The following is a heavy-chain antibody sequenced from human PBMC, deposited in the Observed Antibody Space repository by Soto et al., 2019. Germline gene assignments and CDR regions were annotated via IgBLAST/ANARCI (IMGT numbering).Heavy chain of an antibody. Sequence: DVQLLESGGDLIQPGGSLRLSCAASGFTFSTYTMRWVRQAPGKGLEWVSTISSSGADPYYADSVKGRFTISRDNSKNTRYLQMRSLRAEDTAIYYCAKKMSTRPNGAFDIWGQGTMVTVSS. CDR1: GFTFSTYT. J-gene: IGHJ3*02. V-gene: IGHV3-23*01. CDR3: AKKMSTRPNGAFDI. D-gene: IGHD1-1*01. CDR2: ISSSGADP.